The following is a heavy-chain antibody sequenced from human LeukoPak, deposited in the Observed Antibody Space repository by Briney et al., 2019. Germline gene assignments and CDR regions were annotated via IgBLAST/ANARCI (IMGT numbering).Heavy chain of an antibody. D-gene: IGHD6-19*01. J-gene: IGHJ3*02. CDR2: ISGSGGST. CDR3: AKDHPRIAVADDAFDI. Sequence: PGGSLRLSCAASGFTFSSYAMSWVRQAPGKGLEWVSAISGSGGSTYYADSVKGRFTISRDNSKNTLYLQMNSLRAEDTAVYYCAKDHPRIAVADDAFDIWGQGTMVTVSS. CDR1: GFTFSSYA. V-gene: IGHV3-23*01.